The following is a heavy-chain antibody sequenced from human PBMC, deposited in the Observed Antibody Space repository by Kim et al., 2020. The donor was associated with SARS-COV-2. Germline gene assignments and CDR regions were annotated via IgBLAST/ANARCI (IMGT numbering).Heavy chain of an antibody. CDR1: GFTFSSYA. J-gene: IGHJ3*02. V-gene: IGHV3-23*01. CDR3: AKDQAVVATPPQDDAFDI. Sequence: GGSLRLSCAASGFTFSSYAMSWVRQAPGKGLEWVSAISGSGGSTYYADSVKGRFTISRDNSKNTLYLQMNSLRAEDTAVYYCAKDQAVVATPPQDDAFDIWGQGTMVTVSS. D-gene: IGHD2-15*01. CDR2: ISGSGGST.